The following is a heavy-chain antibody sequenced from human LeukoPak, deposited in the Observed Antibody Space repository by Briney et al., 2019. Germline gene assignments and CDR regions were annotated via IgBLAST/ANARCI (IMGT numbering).Heavy chain of an antibody. V-gene: IGHV4-61*02. D-gene: IGHD6-13*01. CDR1: GRSISSGGYY. J-gene: IGHJ4*02. CDR2: IYTCGST. CDR3: ARGQQLEGYYFDY. Sequence: PSETLSLTCTVSGRSISSGGYYWSWIRLPAGKVLEWIGRIYTCGSTNFNPSLKSRVTISVDTSKNQFSLTQSSVTAADTAVYSCARGQQLEGYYFDYWGQGTLVTVSS.